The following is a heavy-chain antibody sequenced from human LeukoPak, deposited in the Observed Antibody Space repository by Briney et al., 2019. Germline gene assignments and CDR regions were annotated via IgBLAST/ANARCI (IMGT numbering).Heavy chain of an antibody. D-gene: IGHD3-10*01. CDR3: ARLTGVGVKIDY. CDR2: IYYSGST. CDR1: GGSISSSSYY. V-gene: IGHV4-39*01. J-gene: IGHJ4*02. Sequence: PSETLSLTCTVSGGSISSSSYYWGWIRQPRGKGLEWIGSIYYSGSTYYNPSLKSRVTISVDTSKNQFSLKLRSLTAADTAVYYCARLTGVGVKIDYWGQGTLVTVSP.